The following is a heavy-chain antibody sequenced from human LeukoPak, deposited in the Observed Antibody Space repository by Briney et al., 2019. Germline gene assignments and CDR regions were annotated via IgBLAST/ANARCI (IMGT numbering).Heavy chain of an antibody. J-gene: IGHJ6*02. V-gene: IGHV4-39*07. CDR3: ASLGCSGGSCYSGYYCYGMDV. D-gene: IGHD2-15*01. CDR2: IYYSGST. Sequence: SETLSLTCTVSGGSISSSSYYWGWIRQPPGKGLEWIGSIYYSGSTYYNPSLKSRVTISVDTSKNQFSLKLSSVTAADTAVYYCASLGCSGGSCYSGYYCYGMDVWGQGTTVTVSS. CDR1: GGSISSSSYY.